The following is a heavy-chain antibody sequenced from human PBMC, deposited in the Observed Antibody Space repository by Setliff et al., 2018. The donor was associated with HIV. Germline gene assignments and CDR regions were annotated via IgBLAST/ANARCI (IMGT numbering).Heavy chain of an antibody. CDR2: IYYSGIT. V-gene: IGHV4-59*11. CDR1: GGSISSHY. D-gene: IGHD3-9*01. CDR3: ARDRTDYNVLTGQNYYYYGTDV. J-gene: IGHJ6*02. Sequence: PSETLSLTCTVSGGSISSHYWSWIRQPPGKGLEWIGYIYYSGITNYNPSLKSRVIISVDTSKNQFSLKLSSVTAADTAVYYCARDRTDYNVLTGQNYYYYGTDVWGQGTTVTVSS.